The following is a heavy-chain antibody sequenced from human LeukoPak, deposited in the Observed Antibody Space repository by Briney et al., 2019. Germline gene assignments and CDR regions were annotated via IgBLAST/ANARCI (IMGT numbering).Heavy chain of an antibody. V-gene: IGHV1-46*01. CDR1: GYTFTSYY. Sequence: ASVKVSCKASGYTFTSYYMHWVRQAPGQGLEWMGLINPGGSTSYAQKLQGRVTMTRDTSTSTVYMEVSSLRSEDTAVYYCARAAIDAFDIWGQGTMVTVSS. CDR3: ARAAIDAFDI. J-gene: IGHJ3*02. CDR2: INPGGST.